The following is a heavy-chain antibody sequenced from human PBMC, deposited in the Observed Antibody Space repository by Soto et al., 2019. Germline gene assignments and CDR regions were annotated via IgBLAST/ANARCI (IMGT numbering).Heavy chain of an antibody. CDR3: ARGYCSGGSCYSLSYYYGMDA. CDR2: ISSSGSTI. D-gene: IGHD2-15*01. Sequence: GGALRLSCAASGFTFSSYEMNWVRQAPGKGLEWVSYISSSGSTIYYADSVKGRFTISRDNAKNSLYLQMNSLRAEDTAVYYCARGYCSGGSCYSLSYYYGMDAWGQGTTVTVSS. CDR1: GFTFSSYE. J-gene: IGHJ6*02. V-gene: IGHV3-48*03.